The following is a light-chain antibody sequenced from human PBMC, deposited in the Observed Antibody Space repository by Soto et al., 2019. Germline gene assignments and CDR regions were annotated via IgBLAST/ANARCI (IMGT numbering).Light chain of an antibody. CDR1: QSISKW. V-gene: IGKV1-5*01. CDR3: HQYDSYPYT. J-gene: IGKJ2*01. CDR2: DAS. Sequence: DILMTQSLSISSASVGDTLTITCRASQSISKWVAWYQQRAEKAPTALIFDASNSEKGVPSRFSGSGSGTEFTLIISGLQPEDFATYYCHQYDSYPYTFDQGTKVDIK.